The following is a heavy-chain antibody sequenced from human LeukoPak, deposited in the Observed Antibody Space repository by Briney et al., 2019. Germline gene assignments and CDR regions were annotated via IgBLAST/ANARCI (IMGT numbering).Heavy chain of an antibody. J-gene: IGHJ5*02. D-gene: IGHD2-15*01. CDR1: GGSFSGYY. V-gene: IGHV4-34*01. Sequence: SETLSLTCAVYGGSFSGYYWSWIRQPPGKGLEWIGEINNSGSTNYNPSLKSRVTISVDTSKNQFSLKLSSVTAADTAVYYCARGLGYCSGGSCYSFRYNWFDPWGQGTLVTVSS. CDR2: INNSGST. CDR3: ARGLGYCSGGSCYSFRYNWFDP.